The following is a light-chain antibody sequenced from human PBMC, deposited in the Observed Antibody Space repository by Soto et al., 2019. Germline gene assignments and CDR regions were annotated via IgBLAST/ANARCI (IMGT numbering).Light chain of an antibody. CDR1: SSDVGSYNL. J-gene: IGLJ2*01. Sequence: QSALTQPASVSGSPGQSITISCTGTSSDVGSYNLVSWYQQHPGKAPKLMIYEVSKRPSGVSTRFSGSKSGNTASLTISGLKAEDEADYYCCSYAGSSTYVVFGGGTKLTVL. CDR3: CSYAGSSTYVV. CDR2: EVS. V-gene: IGLV2-23*02.